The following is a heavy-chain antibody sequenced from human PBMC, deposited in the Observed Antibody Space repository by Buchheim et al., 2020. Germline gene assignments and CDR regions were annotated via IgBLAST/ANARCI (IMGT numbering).Heavy chain of an antibody. J-gene: IGHJ4*02. CDR1: VVSISDYY. D-gene: IGHD3-22*01. CDR3: AGDYFDSSGYSDY. CDR2: LYNSGSP. V-gene: IGHV4-59*01. Sequence: QVQLQESGPGLVEPSETLSLTCTVSVVSISDYYWSWFRQPPGKGLEWIVYLYNSGSPNFNPSLKIRVTISVATSKNQFSLNLSSVTAANTAVYYWAGDYFDSSGYSDYWGQGTL.